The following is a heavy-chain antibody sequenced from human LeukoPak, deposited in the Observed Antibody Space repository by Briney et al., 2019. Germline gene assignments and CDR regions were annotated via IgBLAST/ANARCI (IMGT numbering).Heavy chain of an antibody. CDR2: IDPYTGNT. CDR3: AREYSASEH. Sequence: GASLKVSCKASGYSFVGYYLHWVRQAPGQGLEWISWIDPYTGNTHYAQKFQGRLTVTRDTSISTTYMELSWLTSDDTAMYYCAREYSASEHWGQGTLVTVSS. J-gene: IGHJ1*01. CDR1: GYSFVGYY. V-gene: IGHV1-2*02. D-gene: IGHD5-12*01.